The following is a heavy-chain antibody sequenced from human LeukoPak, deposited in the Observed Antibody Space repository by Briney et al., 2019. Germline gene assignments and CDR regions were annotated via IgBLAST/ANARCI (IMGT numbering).Heavy chain of an antibody. D-gene: IGHD6-13*01. CDR1: GFTFSSYG. CDR2: IWYDGSNK. CDR3: ASLGIAAAGGGY. V-gene: IGHV3-33*01. Sequence: PGGSLRLSCAASGFTFSSYGMHWVRQAPAKGLEWVAVIWYDGSNKYYADSVKGRFTISRDNSKNTLYLQMNRLRGEDTAVYYCASLGIAAAGGGYWGQGTLVTVSS. J-gene: IGHJ4*02.